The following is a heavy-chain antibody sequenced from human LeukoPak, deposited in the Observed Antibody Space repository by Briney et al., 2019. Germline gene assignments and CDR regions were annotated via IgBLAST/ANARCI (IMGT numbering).Heavy chain of an antibody. CDR1: GFIFTGYY. D-gene: IGHD1-26*01. CDR2: INANSGGT. Sequence: ASVKVSCKASGFIFTGYYMHWVRQAPGQGLEWMGCINANSGGTNYAQKFQGRVTMTRDTSISTAYMELSRLRSDDTAVYYCARETVGATPNFDYWGQGTLVTVSS. J-gene: IGHJ4*02. CDR3: ARETVGATPNFDY. V-gene: IGHV1-2*02.